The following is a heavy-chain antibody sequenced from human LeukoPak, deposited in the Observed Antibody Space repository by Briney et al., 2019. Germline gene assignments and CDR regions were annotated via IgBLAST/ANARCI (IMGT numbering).Heavy chain of an antibody. Sequence: SETLSITCAVPGGPFSGYFWSWIRQSSGKGPEWLGEIHNSGTTNYNPSLNSRVTISEDTSKNQFYLNLSSVTAADTAVYYCARRYYYNLGSFPFDFWGQGTLVTVSS. CDR2: IHNSGTT. J-gene: IGHJ4*02. CDR3: ARRYYYNLGSFPFDF. CDR1: GGPFSGYF. V-gene: IGHV4-34*01. D-gene: IGHD3-10*01.